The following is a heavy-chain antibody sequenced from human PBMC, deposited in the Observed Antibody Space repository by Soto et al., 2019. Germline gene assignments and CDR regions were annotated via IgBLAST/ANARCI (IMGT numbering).Heavy chain of an antibody. J-gene: IGHJ4*02. D-gene: IGHD3-10*02. Sequence: PSETLSLTCTVSGGSISSSSYYWGWIRQPPGKGLEWIGSIYYSGSTYYNPSLKSRVTISVDTSKNQFSLKLSSVTAADTAVYYCARLKGRGVCAGSVYFDYWGQETLVTVSS. CDR1: GGSISSSSYY. CDR2: IYYSGST. V-gene: IGHV4-39*01. CDR3: ARLKGRGVCAGSVYFDY.